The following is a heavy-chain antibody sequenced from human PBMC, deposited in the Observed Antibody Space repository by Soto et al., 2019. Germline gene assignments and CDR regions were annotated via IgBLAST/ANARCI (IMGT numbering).Heavy chain of an antibody. CDR1: GFTFSSYW. V-gene: IGHV3-7*05. CDR3: AREPWYCSSTSCYGGPFDY. Sequence: GGSLRLSCAASGFTFSSYWMSWVRQAPGKGLEWVANIKQDGSEKYYVDSVKGRFTISRDNAKNSLYLQMNSLRAEDTAVYYCAREPWYCSSTSCYGGPFDYWGQGTLVTVSS. CDR2: IKQDGSEK. J-gene: IGHJ4*02. D-gene: IGHD2-2*01.